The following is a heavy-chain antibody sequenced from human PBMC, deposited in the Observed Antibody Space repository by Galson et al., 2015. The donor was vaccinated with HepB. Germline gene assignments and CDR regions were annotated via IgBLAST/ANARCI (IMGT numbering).Heavy chain of an antibody. Sequence: SVKVSCKASGYTFTGYYMHWVRQAPGQGLEWMGWINPNSGGTNYAQKFQGRVTMTRDTSISTAYMELSRLRSDDTAVYYCARSTILGELSLDYWGQGTLVTVSS. J-gene: IGHJ4*02. V-gene: IGHV1-2*02. CDR2: INPNSGGT. D-gene: IGHD3-16*02. CDR1: GYTFTGYY. CDR3: ARSTILGELSLDY.